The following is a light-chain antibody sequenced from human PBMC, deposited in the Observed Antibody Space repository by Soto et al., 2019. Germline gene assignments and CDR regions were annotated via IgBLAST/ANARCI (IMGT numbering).Light chain of an antibody. CDR2: EIN. CDR1: SSDVGAFNY. CDR3: SSYAGSNIDV. Sequence: QSALTQPPSASGSPGQSITISCTGTSSDVGAFNYVSWYQQHPGKAPKLMIFEINKRPSGVPDRFSGSKSGNTASLTASGLQTEDEADYYCSSYAGSNIDVFGSGTKVTVL. J-gene: IGLJ1*01. V-gene: IGLV2-8*01.